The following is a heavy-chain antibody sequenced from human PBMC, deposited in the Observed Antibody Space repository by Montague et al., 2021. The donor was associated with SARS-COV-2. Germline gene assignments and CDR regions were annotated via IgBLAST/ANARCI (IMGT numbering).Heavy chain of an antibody. CDR1: GFTFGDYA. J-gene: IGHJ6*02. CDR2: ISWNSGSI. V-gene: IGHV3-9*01. Sequence: SLRLCCAASGFTFGDYAMHWVRQAPGKGLEWVSGISWNSGSIGYADSVKGRFTISRDNAKDSLYLQMNSLRAEDTALYYCAKDMGSRVYYYSSGFEATGGYGMDVWGQGTTVTVSS. D-gene: IGHD3-22*01. CDR3: AKDMGSRVYYYSSGFEATGGYGMDV.